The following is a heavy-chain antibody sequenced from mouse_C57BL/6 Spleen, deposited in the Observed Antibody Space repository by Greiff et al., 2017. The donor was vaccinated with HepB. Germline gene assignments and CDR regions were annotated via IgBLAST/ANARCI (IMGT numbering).Heavy chain of an antibody. D-gene: IGHD1-1*01. CDR3: ARGYGSRGWYFDV. V-gene: IGHV3-6*01. CDR2: ISYDGSN. CDR1: GYSITSGYY. Sequence: EVQLQQSGPGLVKPSQSLSLTCSVTGYSITSGYYWNWIRQFPGNKLEWMGYISYDGSNNYNPSLNNRISITRDTSKNQFFLKLNSVTTEDTATYYCARGYGSRGWYFDVWGTRTTVTVSS. J-gene: IGHJ1*03.